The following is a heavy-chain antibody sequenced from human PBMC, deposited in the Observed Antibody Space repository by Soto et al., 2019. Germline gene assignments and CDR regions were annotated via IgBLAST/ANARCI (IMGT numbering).Heavy chain of an antibody. D-gene: IGHD3-3*01. CDR2: IYYSGST. J-gene: IGHJ5*02. CDR3: ARNYGTHSDFWSGYYTGYRWFDP. Sequence: SETLSLSCTFSGGSISSYYWSWIRQTPGKGLEWIGYIYYSGSTNYNPSLKSRVTISVDTSKNQFSLKLSSVTAADTAVYYCARNYGTHSDFWSGYYTGYRWFDPWGQGTLVTVSS. CDR1: GGSISSYY. V-gene: IGHV4-59*01.